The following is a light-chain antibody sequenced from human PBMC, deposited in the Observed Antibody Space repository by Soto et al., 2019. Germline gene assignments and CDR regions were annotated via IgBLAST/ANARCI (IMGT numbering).Light chain of an antibody. CDR2: RIF. CDR1: QSVSGY. V-gene: IGKV3-15*01. J-gene: IGKJ1*01. Sequence: EIVMTQSPGTVSVFPGETVTLSSRASQSVSGYLDWFHQKPGQVPRLVLLRIFTRAIGVPARLIGSGSEKEFTLTISGLQSEGSGVYYCLQEYYWPWTCGQGPKVEFK. CDR3: LQEYYWPWT.